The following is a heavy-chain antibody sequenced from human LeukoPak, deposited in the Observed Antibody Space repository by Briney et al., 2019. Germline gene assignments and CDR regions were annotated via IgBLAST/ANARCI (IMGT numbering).Heavy chain of an antibody. V-gene: IGHV4-59*08. CDR3: ARHYYDSGGYYYVDAFDI. CDR1: GGSIISYY. J-gene: IGHJ3*02. D-gene: IGHD3-22*01. CDR2: IYYSGST. Sequence: RTSETLSLTCTDSGGSIISYYWSWIRQPPGKGLEWIGYIYYSGSTNYNPSLKSRLTISVDTSKNQFSLKLRSVTAADTAVYYCARHYYDSGGYYYVDAFDIWGQGTMVTVSS.